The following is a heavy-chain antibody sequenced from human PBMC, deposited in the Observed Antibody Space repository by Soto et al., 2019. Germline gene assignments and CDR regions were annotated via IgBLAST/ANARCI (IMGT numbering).Heavy chain of an antibody. CDR2: IKNKTDGGTT. Sequence: EVQLVESGGGLVKPGGSLGLSCVASGFTFNNAWMSWVRQAPGKGLEWVGRIKNKTDGGTTDYAAPVQGRFSISRDDSKCTLYLQMNSLKTEDTAVYYCTAGTGASDFDYWGQGTLVTVSS. CDR3: TAGTGASDFDY. CDR1: GFTFNNAW. D-gene: IGHD6-19*01. V-gene: IGHV3-15*01. J-gene: IGHJ4*02.